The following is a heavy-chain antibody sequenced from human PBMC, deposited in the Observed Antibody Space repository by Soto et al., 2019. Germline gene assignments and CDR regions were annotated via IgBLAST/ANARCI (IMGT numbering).Heavy chain of an antibody. CDR1: GGSIRSGGYY. V-gene: IGHV4-31*03. D-gene: IGHD3-9*01. CDR2: IYYSGRT. J-gene: IGHJ6*02. CDR3: ARDTYYDILTGPYGMDV. Sequence: QVQLQESGPGLVKPSQTLSLTCTVSGGSIRSGGYYWSWIRQHPGKGLEWIGYIYYSGRTYYNPSLKRRVTISVDTSKNQFSLKLSSVTAAGTAVYHCARDTYYDILTGPYGMDVWGQGTTVTVSS.